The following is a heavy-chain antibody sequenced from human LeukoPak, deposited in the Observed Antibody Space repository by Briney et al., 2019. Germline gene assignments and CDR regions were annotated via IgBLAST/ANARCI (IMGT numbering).Heavy chain of an antibody. V-gene: IGHV3-21*01. CDR3: ANTLVGASKDYFDY. CDR1: GFTFSSYT. J-gene: IGHJ4*02. Sequence: GGSLRLSCAASGFTFSSYTMNWVRQAPGEGLEWVSSISSSSNYIHYADSVKGRFTISRDNAKNSLYLQMNSLRAEDTAVYYCANTLVGASKDYFDYWGQGTLVTVSS. D-gene: IGHD1-26*01. CDR2: ISSSSNYI.